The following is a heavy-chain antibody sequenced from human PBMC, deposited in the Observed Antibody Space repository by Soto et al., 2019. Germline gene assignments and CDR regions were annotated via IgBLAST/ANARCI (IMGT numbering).Heavy chain of an antibody. CDR2: VSSTASNI. CDR1: GFTFSNFP. Sequence: EVQLLESGGGLVQPGGSLRLSCAASGFTFSNFPMSWVRQAPGKGLEWVSGVSSTASNIYYADSVKGRFTISRDNSKNTLYLQMSSLRAEDTAIYFCARRSLGYYYFDYWGQGTLVTVSS. V-gene: IGHV3-23*01. J-gene: IGHJ4*02. CDR3: ARRSLGYYYFDY. D-gene: IGHD2-21*01.